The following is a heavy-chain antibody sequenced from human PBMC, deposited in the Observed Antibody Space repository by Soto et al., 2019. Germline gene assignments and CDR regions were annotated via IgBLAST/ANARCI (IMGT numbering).Heavy chain of an antibody. CDR2: INAGNGNT. D-gene: IGHD2-15*01. J-gene: IGHJ6*03. CDR3: ARARPSGGRSGYSSYYYMDV. CDR1: GYTFTSYA. V-gene: IGHV1-3*01. Sequence: ASVKVSCKASGYTFTSYAMHWVRQAPGQRLEWMGWINAGNGNTKYSQKFQGRVTITRDTSASTAYMELSSLRSEDTAVYYCARARPSGGRSGYSSYYYMDVWGKGTTVTVS.